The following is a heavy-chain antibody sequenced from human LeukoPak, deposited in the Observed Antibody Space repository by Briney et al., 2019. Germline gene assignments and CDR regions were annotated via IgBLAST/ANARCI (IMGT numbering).Heavy chain of an antibody. CDR1: GFTFDDYA. CDR3: AKDMAAYYYASGNIDY. D-gene: IGHD3-10*01. J-gene: IGHJ4*02. CDR2: ISWDGGGT. V-gene: IGHV3-43D*03. Sequence: PGGSLRLSCAASGFTFDDYAMHWVRRAPGKGLEWVSLISWDGGGTYYADSVKGRFSISRDNSKNSLYLQMNSLRAEDTALYYCAKDMAAYYYASGNIDYWGQGTLVTVSS.